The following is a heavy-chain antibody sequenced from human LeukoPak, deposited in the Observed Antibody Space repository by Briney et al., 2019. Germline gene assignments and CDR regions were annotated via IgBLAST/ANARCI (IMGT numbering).Heavy chain of an antibody. J-gene: IGHJ4*02. D-gene: IGHD3-10*01. CDR1: GGSISSGGYC. CDR2: IYYSGST. CDR3: ARASIIRALDY. Sequence: PSETLSLTCTVSGGSISSGGYCWSWIRQHPGKGLEWIGHIYYSGSTYYNPSLKSRVTISVDTSKSQFSLKLSYVTAADTAVYYCARASIIRALDYWGQGTLVTVSS. V-gene: IGHV4-31*03.